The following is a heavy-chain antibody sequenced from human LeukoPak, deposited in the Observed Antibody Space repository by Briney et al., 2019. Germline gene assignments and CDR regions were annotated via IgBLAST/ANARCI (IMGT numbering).Heavy chain of an antibody. V-gene: IGHV3-23*01. CDR3: AKGYFYGSSGYFDY. CDR1: GFTFSTYA. CDR2: ITGTGGNT. D-gene: IGHD3-22*01. J-gene: IGHJ4*02. Sequence: ESGGSLRLSCAASGFTFSTYAMSWVRQAPRKGLEWVSNITGTGGNTDYAESVKGRFTISRDNSKNTLYLQMNSLRAEDTAVYYCAKGYFYGSSGYFDYWGQGTLVTVSS.